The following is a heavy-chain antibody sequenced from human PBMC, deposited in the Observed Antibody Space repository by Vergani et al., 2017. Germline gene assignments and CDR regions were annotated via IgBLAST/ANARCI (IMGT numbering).Heavy chain of an antibody. D-gene: IGHD3-10*01. V-gene: IGHV4-59*01. CDR2: IYHSGST. CDR3: ARNVWFGSRVPFDI. J-gene: IGHJ3*02. CDR1: GGSISSYY. Sequence: QVQLQESGPGLVKPSETLSLTCTVSGGSISSYYWSWIRQPPGKGLEWIGYIYHSGSTNYNPSLKSRVTISVDTSKNQFSLKLSSVTAADTAVYYCARNVWFGSRVPFDIWGQGTMVTVSS.